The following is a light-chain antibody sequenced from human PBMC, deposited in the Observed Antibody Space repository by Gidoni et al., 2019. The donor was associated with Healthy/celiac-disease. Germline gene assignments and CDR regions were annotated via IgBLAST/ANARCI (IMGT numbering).Light chain of an antibody. J-gene: IGKJ1*01. CDR3: QQYYSTPWT. V-gene: IGKV4-1*01. CDR1: QSVLSSSNNKNY. Sequence: DIVRTQSPDSLAVSLGERATINCKSSQSVLSSSNNKNYLAWYQQKPGQPPKLLIYWASTRESGVPDRFSGSGSGTDFTLTISSLQAEDVAVYYCQQYYSTPWTFXXXTKVEIK. CDR2: WAS.